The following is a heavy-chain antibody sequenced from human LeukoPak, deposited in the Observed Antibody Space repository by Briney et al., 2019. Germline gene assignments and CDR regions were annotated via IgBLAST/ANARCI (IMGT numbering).Heavy chain of an antibody. CDR2: IDPNYGFA. CDR3: ARVLAYCTDSSCPGMDV. V-gene: IGHV1-46*01. J-gene: IGHJ6*02. D-gene: IGHD2-8*02. CDR1: GYTFTTYY. Sequence: ASVKVSCKASGYTFTTYYLNWGRQAPGRGREWMGKIDPNYGFAYYAQKFQGRVTMTRDTSTSTVYMEVNRLTSDDTAVYYCARVLAYCTDSSCPGMDVWGQGTTVTVSS.